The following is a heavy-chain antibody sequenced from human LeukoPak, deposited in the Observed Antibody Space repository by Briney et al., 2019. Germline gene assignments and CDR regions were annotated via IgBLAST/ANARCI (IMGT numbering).Heavy chain of an antibody. CDR1: GYTFTSYG. V-gene: IGHV1-18*01. CDR2: ISAYNGNT. J-gene: IGHJ4*02. CDR3: ARAVPTVTDFDY. Sequence: ASVKVSCKASGYTFTSYGISWVRQAPGQGLEWMGWISAYNGNTNYAQKFQGRVTMTRDTSISTAYMEVSRLRSDDTAVYYCARAVPTVTDFDYWGQGTLVTVSS. D-gene: IGHD4-17*01.